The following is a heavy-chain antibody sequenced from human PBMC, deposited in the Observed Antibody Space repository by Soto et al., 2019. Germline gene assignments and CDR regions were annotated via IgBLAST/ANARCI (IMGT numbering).Heavy chain of an antibody. D-gene: IGHD2-2*01. Sequence: QVQLVQSGAEVKKPGASVKVSCKASGYTFTSYGISWVRQAPGQGLEWMGWISAYNGNTNYAQKLQGRVTMTTDTSTSTAYMELRSLRADDAAVYYCARHLGDIVVVPAAHYYYGMDVWVQGTTGTVSS. V-gene: IGHV1-18*04. J-gene: IGHJ6*02. CDR2: ISAYNGNT. CDR1: GYTFTSYG. CDR3: ARHLGDIVVVPAAHYYYGMDV.